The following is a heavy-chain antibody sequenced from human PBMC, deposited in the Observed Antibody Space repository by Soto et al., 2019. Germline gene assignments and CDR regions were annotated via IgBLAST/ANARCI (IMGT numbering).Heavy chain of an antibody. J-gene: IGHJ6*02. CDR2: ISAYNGNT. Sequence: SVKVSCKASGYTFTSYGISWVRQAAGQGLEWMGWISAYNGNTNYAQKLQGRVTMTTDTSTSTAYMELRSLRSDDTAVYYCARRGCHSSSLELHYGMDVWGQGTTVTVSS. CDR3: ARRGCHSSSLELHYGMDV. CDR1: GYTFTSYG. V-gene: IGHV1-18*01. D-gene: IGHD6-6*01.